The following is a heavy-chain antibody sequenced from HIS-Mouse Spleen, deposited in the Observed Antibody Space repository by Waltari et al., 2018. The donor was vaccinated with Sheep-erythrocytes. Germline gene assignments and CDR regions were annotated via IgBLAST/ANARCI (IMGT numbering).Heavy chain of an antibody. J-gene: IGHJ4*02. CDR3: ARQLLWNYFDY. V-gene: IGHV4-30-4*01. Sequence: LVKPSQTLSLTCTVSGGSISSGDYYWSWIHQPPGKGLEWIGYIYYSGSTYYNPSLKSRVTISVDTSKNQFSLKLSSVTAADTAVYYCARQLLWNYFDYWGQGTLVTVSS. D-gene: IGHD3-10*01. CDR2: IYYSGST. CDR1: GGSISSGDYY.